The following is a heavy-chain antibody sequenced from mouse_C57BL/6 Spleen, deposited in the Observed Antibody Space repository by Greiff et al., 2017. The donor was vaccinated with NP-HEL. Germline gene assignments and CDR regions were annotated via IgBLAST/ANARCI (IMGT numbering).Heavy chain of an antibody. CDR2: IHPNSGST. V-gene: IGHV1-64*01. CDR1: GYTFTSYW. J-gene: IGHJ2*01. D-gene: IGHD2-5*01. Sequence: VQLQQPGAELVKPGASVKLSCKASGYTFTSYWMHWVKQRPGQGLEWIGMIHPNSGSTNYNEKFKSKATLTVDKSSSTAYMQLSSLTSEDSAVYYCARERAYYSNPYYFDYWGQGTTLTASS. CDR3: ARERAYYSNPYYFDY.